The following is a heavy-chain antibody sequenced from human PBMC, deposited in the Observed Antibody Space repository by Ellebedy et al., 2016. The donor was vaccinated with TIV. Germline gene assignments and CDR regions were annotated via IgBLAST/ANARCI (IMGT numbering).Heavy chain of an antibody. V-gene: IGHV3-33*01. J-gene: IGHJ3*02. CDR3: ARDAGGMSHGAFDI. Sequence: PGGSLRLSCAASGFTFSAYGMFWVRQAPGKGLEWVSLIFSDGSNKNYLDSVKGRFTISRDNSKNTLFLQMNSLRADDTAMYYCARDAGGMSHGAFDIWGQGTMVTVSS. CDR2: IFSDGSNK. CDR1: GFTFSAYG. D-gene: IGHD1-26*01.